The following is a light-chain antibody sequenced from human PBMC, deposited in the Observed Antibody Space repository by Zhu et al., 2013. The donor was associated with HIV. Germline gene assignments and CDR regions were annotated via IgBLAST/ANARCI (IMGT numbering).Light chain of an antibody. CDR1: QSVSKW. CDR2: AAS. V-gene: IGKV1-5*01. CDR3: QQYYSTPYT. Sequence: DIQMTQTPSTLPASVGDRVTITCRASQSVSKWVAWYQQKPGKAPKSLIHAASNLQSGVPSKFSGSGSGTDFTLTISSLQAEDVAVYYCQQYYSTPYTFGQGTKLEIK. J-gene: IGKJ2*01.